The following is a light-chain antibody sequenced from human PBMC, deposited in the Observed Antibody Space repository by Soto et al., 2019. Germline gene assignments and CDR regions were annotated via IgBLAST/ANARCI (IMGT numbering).Light chain of an antibody. V-gene: IGKV3-11*01. CDR3: QQRSNWPLT. Sequence: IVLTQSPTTLSLSPGRRPTLSCRASQSVSSYLAWYQQKPGQAPRLLIYDASNRATGIPARFSGSGYGTDFNLTISSLEPEDFAVYYCQQRSNWPLTFGGGTKVDIK. CDR2: DAS. CDR1: QSVSSY. J-gene: IGKJ4*01.